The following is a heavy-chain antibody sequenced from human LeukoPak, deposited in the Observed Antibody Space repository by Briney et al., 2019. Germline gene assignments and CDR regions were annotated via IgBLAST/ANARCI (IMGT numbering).Heavy chain of an antibody. D-gene: IGHD5-24*01. Sequence: SETLSLTCTVSGGSVSSYYWSWIRQPPGKGLEWIGYVYYSGSTNYNPSLKSRVTISVDTSKNQFSLKLSSVTAADTAVYYCARWEEMATIFDYWGQGPWSPSPQ. CDR3: ARWEEMATIFDY. V-gene: IGHV4-59*02. J-gene: IGHJ4*02. CDR2: VYYSGST. CDR1: GGSVSSYY.